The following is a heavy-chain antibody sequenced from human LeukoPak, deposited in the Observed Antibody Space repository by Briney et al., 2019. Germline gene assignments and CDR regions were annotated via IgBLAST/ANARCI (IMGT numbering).Heavy chain of an antibody. CDR3: ARFYSSSWYQDY. D-gene: IGHD6-13*01. CDR1: GFTFSSYA. V-gene: IGHV3-30*04. Sequence: GGSLRLSCAASGFTFSSYAMHWVRQAPGKGVEWVAVISYGGSNKYYADSVKGRFTVSRDNSKNTLYLQMNSLRAEDTAVYYCARFYSSSWYQDYWGQGTLVTVSS. CDR2: ISYGGSNK. J-gene: IGHJ4*02.